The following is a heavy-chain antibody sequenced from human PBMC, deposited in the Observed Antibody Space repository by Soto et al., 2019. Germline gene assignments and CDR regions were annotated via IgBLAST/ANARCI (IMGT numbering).Heavy chain of an antibody. J-gene: IGHJ4*02. D-gene: IGHD6-6*01. CDR2: VNAYNGNT. CDR1: GYTFTSFG. CDR3: ATGAASIAAHVI. Sequence: QVQLVQSGSEVKKPGASVKVSCKASGYTFTSFGVNWVRQAPGQGLEWMGWVNAYNGNTNYAQKFQDRVTLTADTSTSTAYMEVKSLRSDDTAVYYCATGAASIAAHVIWGQGTLVTVSS. V-gene: IGHV1-18*01.